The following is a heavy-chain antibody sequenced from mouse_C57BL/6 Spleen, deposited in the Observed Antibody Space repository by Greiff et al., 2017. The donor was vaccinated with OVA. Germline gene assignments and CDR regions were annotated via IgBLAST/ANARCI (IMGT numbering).Heavy chain of an antibody. J-gene: IGHJ3*01. Sequence: QVQLKQSGAELVKPGASVKLSCKASGYTFTSYWMHWVKQRPGRGLEWIGRIDPTSGGTKYNEKFKSKATLTVDKPSSTAYMQLSSLTSEDSAVYYCARDYGSSYEFAYWGQGTLVTVSA. V-gene: IGHV1-72*01. CDR3: ARDYGSSYEFAY. D-gene: IGHD1-1*01. CDR1: GYTFTSYW. CDR2: IDPTSGGT.